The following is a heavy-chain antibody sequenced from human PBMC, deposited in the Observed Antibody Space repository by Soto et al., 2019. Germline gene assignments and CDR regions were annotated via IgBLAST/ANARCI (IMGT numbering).Heavy chain of an antibody. J-gene: IGHJ4*02. CDR2: IYHTEST. V-gene: IGHV4-4*02. Sequence: SETLSLTCAVSGDSISSSFWWSWVRQPPGKGLEWIGEIYHTESTVYNPSLKSRVTISVDKSKNQFSLNLDSVTAADTAVYYCARYDFGTFDYWGRGITVTVYS. CDR1: GDSISSSFW. D-gene: IGHD4-17*01. CDR3: ARYDFGTFDY.